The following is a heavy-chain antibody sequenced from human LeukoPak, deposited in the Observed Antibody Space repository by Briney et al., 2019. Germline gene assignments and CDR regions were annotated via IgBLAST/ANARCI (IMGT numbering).Heavy chain of an antibody. CDR2: INHSGST. J-gene: IGHJ4*02. CDR3: ARDQLGLYYLDY. CDR1: GGSFSGYY. V-gene: IGHV4-34*01. Sequence: PSETLSLTCAVYGGSFSGYYWSWIRQPPGKGLEWIGEINHSGSTSYKPSLKSRVTISVDTSKNEFSLKLYSVTAADTAVYYCARDQLGLYYLDYWGQGALVTVSS. D-gene: IGHD1-1*01.